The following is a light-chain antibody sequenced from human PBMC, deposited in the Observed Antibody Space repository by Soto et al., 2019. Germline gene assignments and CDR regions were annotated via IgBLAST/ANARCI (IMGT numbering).Light chain of an antibody. CDR2: GAS. CDR3: QQYDNWPPWT. J-gene: IGKJ1*01. Sequence: DIVMTQSPATLSVSPGERATLSCRASQSVGSNLAWYQQKPGQSPRLLIYGASTRATGIPARFSGSWSGTEFTLTISSLQSEDFAVYYCQQYDNWPPWTFGQGTKVEIK. V-gene: IGKV3-15*01. CDR1: QSVGSN.